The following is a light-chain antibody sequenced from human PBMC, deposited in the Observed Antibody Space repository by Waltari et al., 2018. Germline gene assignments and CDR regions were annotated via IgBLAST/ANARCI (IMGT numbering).Light chain of an antibody. V-gene: IGLV1-51*02. Sequence: HSVLTQPPSVSAAPGQKVTISCSGSSSNIGNNYVSWYQQRPGTAPKLLTYENDRGPSVVPDRFSASKSGTSASLGITGLQTGDEADYYCGVWDSSLNSWVFGGGTKLTVL. CDR3: GVWDSSLNSWV. CDR1: SSNIGNNY. J-gene: IGLJ3*02. CDR2: END.